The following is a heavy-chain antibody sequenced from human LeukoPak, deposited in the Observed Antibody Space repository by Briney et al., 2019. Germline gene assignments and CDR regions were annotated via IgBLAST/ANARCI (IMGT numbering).Heavy chain of an antibody. CDR2: INPNSGGT. CDR3: AAYYYDSSGYSITAYFDY. J-gene: IGHJ4*02. D-gene: IGHD3-22*01. V-gene: IGHV1-2*02. Sequence: ASVKVSRKASGYTFTGYYMHWVRQAPGQGLEWMGWINPNSGGTNYAQKFQGRVTMTRDTSISTAYMELSRLRSDDTAVYYCAAYYYDSSGYSITAYFDYWGQGTLVTVSS. CDR1: GYTFTGYY.